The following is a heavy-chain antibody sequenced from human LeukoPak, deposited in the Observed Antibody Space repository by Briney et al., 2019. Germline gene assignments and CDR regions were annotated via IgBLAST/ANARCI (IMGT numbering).Heavy chain of an antibody. CDR1: GFTFSSYA. Sequence: PGGSLRLSCAASGFTFSSYAMDWVRQAPGKGLEWVSSISRSSNYIYYADSVKGRFTISRDNAKNSLSLQMNSLSAEDTAVYYCARAVCSGGNCPFFDLWGQGTLVTVSS. CDR2: ISRSSNYI. CDR3: ARAVCSGGNCPFFDL. J-gene: IGHJ4*02. V-gene: IGHV3-21*01. D-gene: IGHD2-15*01.